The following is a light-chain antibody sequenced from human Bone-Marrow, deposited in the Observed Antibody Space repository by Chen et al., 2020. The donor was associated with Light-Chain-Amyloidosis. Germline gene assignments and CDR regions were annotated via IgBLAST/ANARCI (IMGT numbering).Light chain of an antibody. Sequence: SYVLTQPSSVSVAPGQTATIACGGNNIGSTSVHWYQQTPGQAPLLVVYDDSDRPSGIPERWSGSRSGNTATLTISRVEAGEETDYYCRVWERGSDRQVFGGGTKLTVL. J-gene: IGLJ3*02. V-gene: IGLV3-21*02. CDR3: RVWERGSDRQV. CDR1: NIGSTS. CDR2: DDS.